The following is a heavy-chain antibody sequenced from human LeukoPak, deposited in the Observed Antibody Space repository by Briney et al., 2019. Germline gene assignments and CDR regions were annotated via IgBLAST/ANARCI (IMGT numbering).Heavy chain of an antibody. CDR3: ARDRGSSFDY. Sequence: PSETLSLTCTVSGGSISSYYWSWIRQPPGKGLEWFGYLYYSGSTNYNPSLKSRVTISVDTSKNQFSLKLSSVTAADTAVYYCARDRGSSFDYWGQGTLVTVSS. D-gene: IGHD6-13*01. CDR1: GGSISSYY. J-gene: IGHJ4*02. CDR2: LYYSGST. V-gene: IGHV4-59*01.